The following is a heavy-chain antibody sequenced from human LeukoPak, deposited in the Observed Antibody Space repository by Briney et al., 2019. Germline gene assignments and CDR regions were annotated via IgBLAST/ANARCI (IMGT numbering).Heavy chain of an antibody. V-gene: IGHV3-23*01. D-gene: IGHD3-9*01. CDR1: GFTFSNYA. Sequence: GGSLRLSCVASGFTFSNYAMSWVRRAPGKGPEWVSAITGSGTNRYYADSLKGRFTTSRDNSKNTVFLQMNSLRHEDTAIYYCVIWGDYDVLTGYYVPDYWGQGTLVTVAS. CDR3: VIWGDYDVLTGYYVPDY. CDR2: ITGSGTNR. J-gene: IGHJ4*02.